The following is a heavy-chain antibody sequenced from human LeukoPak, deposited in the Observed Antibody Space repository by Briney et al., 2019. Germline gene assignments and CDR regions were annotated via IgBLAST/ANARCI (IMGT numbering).Heavy chain of an antibody. V-gene: IGHV3-33*06. CDR3: AKSAQYYYYYHMDV. CDR1: GFTFSSYG. J-gene: IGHJ6*03. Sequence: PGRSLRLSCAASGFTFSSYGMHWVRQAPGKGLEWVAVIWYDGSNKYYADSVKGRFTISRDNSKNTLYLQMNSLRAEDTAVYYCAKSAQYYYYYHMDVWGKGTTVTVSS. CDR2: IWYDGSNK.